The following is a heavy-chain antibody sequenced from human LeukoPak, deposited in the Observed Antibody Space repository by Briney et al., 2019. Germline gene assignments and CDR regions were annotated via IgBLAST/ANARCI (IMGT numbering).Heavy chain of an antibody. J-gene: IGHJ4*02. V-gene: IGHV4-4*07. Sequence: PSETLSLTCTVSGGSISSYYWSWIRQPAGKGLEWIGRIYSTGSTNYNPSLKSRVAMSVDTSKNQFSLRLRSVTAADTAVYYCARQIASAGTAGFDFWGQGALVTVSS. D-gene: IGHD6-13*01. CDR2: IYSTGST. CDR1: GGSISSYY. CDR3: ARQIASAGTAGFDF.